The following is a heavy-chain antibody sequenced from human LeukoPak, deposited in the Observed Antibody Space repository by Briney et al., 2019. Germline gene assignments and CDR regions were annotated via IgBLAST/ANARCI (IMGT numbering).Heavy chain of an antibody. J-gene: IGHJ2*01. CDR2: IHPSGST. D-gene: IGHD5-24*01. CDR3: ARLDGYNYVGWYFDL. Sequence: SETLSLTCTVSGDSISSYYWSWVRQPAGKGLEWIGRIHPSGSTNYNPSLKSRVTLSVDTSKNQFSLKLSSVTAADTAVYYCARLDGYNYVGWYFDLWGRGTLVTVSS. CDR1: GDSISSYY. V-gene: IGHV4-4*07.